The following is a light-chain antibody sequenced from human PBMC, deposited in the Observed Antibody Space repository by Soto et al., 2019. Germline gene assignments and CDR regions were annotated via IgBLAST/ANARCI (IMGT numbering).Light chain of an antibody. CDR3: EHRSNWPRT. V-gene: IGKV3-11*01. Sequence: EIVLTQSPATLSLSPGDIATLSCRASQSVSNYLAWYQQKPGQAPRLLIDDVSNRATGIPARFSGSGSGPDFPLTIGSLEPEDFAVYYCEHRSNWPRTFGQGTKVVIK. CDR1: QSVSNY. J-gene: IGKJ2*01. CDR2: DVS.